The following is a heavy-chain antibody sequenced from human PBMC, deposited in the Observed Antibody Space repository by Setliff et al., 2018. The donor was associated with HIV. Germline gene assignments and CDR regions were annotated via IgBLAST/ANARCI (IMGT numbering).Heavy chain of an antibody. V-gene: IGHV4-61*09. J-gene: IGHJ3*01. CDR3: ASRAGGDF. CDR2: IYPSGST. Sequence: PSETLSLTCTVSGGSISSNNYFWSWIRQPAGKGLEWIGHIYPSGSTNYNPSLKSRVTISVDTSKNQFSLNLSSVTAADTAVYYWASRAGGDFWGQGTMVTVSS. D-gene: IGHD3-10*01. CDR1: GGSISSNNYF.